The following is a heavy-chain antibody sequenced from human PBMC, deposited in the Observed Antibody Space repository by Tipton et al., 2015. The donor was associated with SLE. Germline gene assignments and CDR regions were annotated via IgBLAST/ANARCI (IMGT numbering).Heavy chain of an antibody. CDR1: GVTVSSNY. D-gene: IGHD1-14*01. V-gene: IGHV3-48*03. CDR2: ISTSGDSI. J-gene: IGHJ4*02. CDR3: ASEKGFY. Sequence: GSLRLSCAASGVTVSSNYMSWVRQAPGKGLEWISYISTSGDSIYYADSVKGRFTISRDNAKRSLYLQIDSLRVEDTAIYYCASEKGFYWGQGTLVTVSS.